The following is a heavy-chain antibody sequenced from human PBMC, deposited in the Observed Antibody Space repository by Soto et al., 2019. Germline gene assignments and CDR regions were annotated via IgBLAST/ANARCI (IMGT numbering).Heavy chain of an antibody. V-gene: IGHV1-18*01. D-gene: IGHD1-1*01. CDR2: ISTLNGNT. J-gene: IGHJ6*02. CDR3: ARRVHVWLPDYYGMDV. Sequence: QAQLVQSGAEVKKPGASVNVSCKASGYDYVTYAITWVRQRPGQGLEWMGWISTLNGNTNYAQNFQGRVTITPDTSTRIVHLELRSLSSDDTAVYYCARRVHVWLPDYYGMDVWGQGTTVTVSS. CDR1: GYDYVTYA.